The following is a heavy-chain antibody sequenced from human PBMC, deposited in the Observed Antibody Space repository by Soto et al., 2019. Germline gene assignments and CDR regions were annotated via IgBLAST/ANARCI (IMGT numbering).Heavy chain of an antibody. V-gene: IGHV3-15*07. CDR1: GFTFSNAW. CDR2: IKSKTDGGTT. CDR3: TTVFRFNYYGSGSYSPVVSNWIDP. J-gene: IGHJ5*02. Sequence: GGSLRLSCAASGFTFSNAWMNWVRQAPGKGLEWVGRIKSKTDGGTTDYAAPVKGRFTISRDDSKNTLYLQMNSLKTEDTAVYYCTTVFRFNYYGSGSYSPVVSNWIDPWGQGTLVTVSS. D-gene: IGHD3-10*01.